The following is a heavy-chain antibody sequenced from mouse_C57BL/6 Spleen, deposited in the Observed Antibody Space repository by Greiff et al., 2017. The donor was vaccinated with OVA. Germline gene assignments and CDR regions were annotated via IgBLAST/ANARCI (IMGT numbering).Heavy chain of an antibody. Sequence: EVKVVESGEGLVKPGGSLKLSCAASGFTFSSYAMSWVRQTPEKRLEWVAYISSGGDYIYYADTVKGRFTISRDNARNTLYLQMSSLKSEDTAMYYCTRDQGSNYFDYWGQGTTLTVSS. CDR1: GFTFSSYA. CDR2: ISSGGDYI. D-gene: IGHD1-1*01. J-gene: IGHJ2*01. CDR3: TRDQGSNYFDY. V-gene: IGHV5-9-1*02.